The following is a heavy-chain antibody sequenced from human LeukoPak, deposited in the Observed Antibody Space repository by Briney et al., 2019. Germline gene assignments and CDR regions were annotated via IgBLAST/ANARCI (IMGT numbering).Heavy chain of an antibody. V-gene: IGHV3-43*01. J-gene: IGHJ4*02. CDR1: GFTFSGST. CDR3: AKDVGYDSSGYQYYFDY. Sequence: GGSLRLSCAASGFTFSGSTMHWVRQAPGKGLEWVSLISWDGGSTYYADSVKGRFTISRDNSKNSLYLQMNSLGTEDTALYYCAKDVGYDSSGYQYYFDYWGQGTLVTVSS. CDR2: ISWDGGST. D-gene: IGHD3-22*01.